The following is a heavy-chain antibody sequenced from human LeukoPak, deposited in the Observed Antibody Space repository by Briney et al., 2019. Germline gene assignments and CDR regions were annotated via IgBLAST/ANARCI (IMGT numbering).Heavy chain of an antibody. CDR3: ASTYCSGGSCYWALDY. D-gene: IGHD2-15*01. Sequence: SETLSLTGTVSGGSISSYYWSWIRQPPGKGLEWIGYIYYSGSTNYNPSLKSRVTISVDTSKNQFSLKLSSVTAADTAVYYCASTYCSGGSCYWALDYWGQGTLVTVSS. V-gene: IGHV4-59*08. J-gene: IGHJ4*02. CDR1: GGSISSYY. CDR2: IYYSGST.